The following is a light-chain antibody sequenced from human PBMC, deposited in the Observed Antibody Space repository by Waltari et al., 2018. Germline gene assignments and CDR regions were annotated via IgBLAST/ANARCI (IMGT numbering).Light chain of an antibody. CDR3: QQYNNWLT. CDR2: RAS. J-gene: IGKJ4*01. V-gene: IGKV3-15*01. Sequence: FCRASQRVSDDLAWYQHTAGQPPRLLIYRASYRATGVPARFSGSGSGTEFTLTISSLQSEDFAVYYCQQYNNWLTFGGGTKVEV. CDR1: QRVSDD.